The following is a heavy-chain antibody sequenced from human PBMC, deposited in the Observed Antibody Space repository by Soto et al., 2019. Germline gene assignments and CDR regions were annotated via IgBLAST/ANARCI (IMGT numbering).Heavy chain of an antibody. CDR2: IIPIFGTA. CDR3: ARDPRSITGTTGDYYYGMDV. CDR1: GVTFSSYA. J-gene: IGHJ6*02. V-gene: IGHV1-69*13. Sequence: SVKVSCKASGVTFSSYAISWVRQAPGQGGEWMGGIIPIFGTANYAQKFQGRVTITADESTSTAYMELSSLRSEDTAVYYCARDPRSITGTTGDYYYGMDVWGQGTTVTVSS. D-gene: IGHD1-7*01.